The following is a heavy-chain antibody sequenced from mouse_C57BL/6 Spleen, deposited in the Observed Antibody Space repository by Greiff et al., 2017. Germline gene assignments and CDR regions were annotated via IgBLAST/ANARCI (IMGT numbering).Heavy chain of an antibody. J-gene: IGHJ4*01. CDR2: IDPSDSYT. CDR3: ARGGVRYYAMDY. CDR1: GYTFTSYW. Sequence: VQLQQPGAELVKPGASVKLSCKASGYTFTSYWMQWVKQRPGQGLEWIGEIDPSDSYTNSNQKFKGKATLTVDTSSSTAYMQLSSLTSEDSAVYYCARGGVRYYAMDYWGQGTSVTVAS. V-gene: IGHV1-50*01.